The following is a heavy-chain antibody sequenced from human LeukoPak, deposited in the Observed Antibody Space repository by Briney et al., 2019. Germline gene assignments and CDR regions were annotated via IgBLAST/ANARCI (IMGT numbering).Heavy chain of an antibody. Sequence: GGSLRLSCAASGFTFSSYAMHGVRQAPGKGLEWVAVISYDGSNKYYADSVKGRFTLSRDNSKNTLYLQMNSLRAEDTAVYYCAILAVAGRTFDYWGQGTLVTVSS. V-gene: IGHV3-30-3*01. CDR3: AILAVAGRTFDY. CDR2: ISYDGSNK. CDR1: GFTFSSYA. J-gene: IGHJ4*02. D-gene: IGHD6-19*01.